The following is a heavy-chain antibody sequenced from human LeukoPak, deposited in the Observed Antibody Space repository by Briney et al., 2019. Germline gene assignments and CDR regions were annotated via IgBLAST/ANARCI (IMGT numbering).Heavy chain of an antibody. CDR3: ARRMRDGSSDDYFDY. D-gene: IGHD6-6*01. CDR1: GGSISVGDFY. J-gene: IGHJ4*02. Sequence: PSETLSLTCTVSGGSISVGDFYWSWIRQPPGKGLEWIGYIYYNGNTYYNPSLKSRVTISRDTSKNQFSLKVNSVTAADTAVYYCARRMRDGSSDDYFDYWGQGTLVTVSS. CDR2: IYYNGNT. V-gene: IGHV4-30-4*01.